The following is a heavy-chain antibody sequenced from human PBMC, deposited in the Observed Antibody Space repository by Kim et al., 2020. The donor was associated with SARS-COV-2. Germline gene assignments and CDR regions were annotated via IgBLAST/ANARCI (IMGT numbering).Heavy chain of an antibody. Sequence: SVKVSCKASGGTFSSYTISWVRQAPGQGLEWMGRIIPILGIANYAQKFQGRVTITADKSTSTAYMELSSLRSEDTAVYYCARVPGIVPGEGYSSSWIDYWGQGTLVTVSS. J-gene: IGHJ4*02. V-gene: IGHV1-69*02. CDR2: IIPILGIA. CDR1: GGTFSSYT. D-gene: IGHD6-13*01. CDR3: ARVPGIVPGEGYSSSWIDY.